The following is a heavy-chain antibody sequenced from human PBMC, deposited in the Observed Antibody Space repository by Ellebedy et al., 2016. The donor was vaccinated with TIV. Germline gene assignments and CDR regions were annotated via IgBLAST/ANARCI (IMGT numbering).Heavy chain of an antibody. CDR1: GFTVSSNY. CDR3: ARTGYGYHGMDV. V-gene: IGHV3-7*03. CDR2: IRQDGLEK. Sequence: GESLKISCAASGFTVSSNYMSWVRQAPGKGLEFVANIRQDGLEKHYVDSVKGRFTISRDNAKNSLFLQMSSLRAEDTDVYYCARTGYGYHGMDVWGQGTTVTVSS. J-gene: IGHJ6*02. D-gene: IGHD5-12*01.